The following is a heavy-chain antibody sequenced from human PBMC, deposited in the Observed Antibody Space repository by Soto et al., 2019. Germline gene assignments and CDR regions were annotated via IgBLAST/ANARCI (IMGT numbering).Heavy chain of an antibody. CDR2: LSGGGSNT. J-gene: IGHJ5*01. Sequence: PGGSLRLSCAASGFSFGTYSMAWVRQTPGKGLAWVSGLSGGGSNTFYADSVQGRFTISVDNSKNTLYLQMNSLRVEDTAVYFCAKEGGDSSIWVPFDSWGQGTLVTVSS. V-gene: IGHV3-23*01. CDR1: GFSFGTYS. CDR3: AKEGGDSSIWVPFDS. D-gene: IGHD6-13*01.